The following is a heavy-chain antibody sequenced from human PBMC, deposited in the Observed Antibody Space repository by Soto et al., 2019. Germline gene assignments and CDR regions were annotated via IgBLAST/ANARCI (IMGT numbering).Heavy chain of an antibody. J-gene: IGHJ4*02. CDR2: INPNSGNI. CDR1: GDTFTTYY. D-gene: IGHD3-10*01. V-gene: IGHV1-8*01. Sequence: ASVKVSGKASGDTFTTYYINWVRQATGHGLEWMGWINPNSGNIGYAQRFQGRVTMTRDTAIRTAYMEVSSLRSDDTAVYYCARGRASGSYYLLDYWGQGTLVTVSS. CDR3: ARGRASGSYYLLDY.